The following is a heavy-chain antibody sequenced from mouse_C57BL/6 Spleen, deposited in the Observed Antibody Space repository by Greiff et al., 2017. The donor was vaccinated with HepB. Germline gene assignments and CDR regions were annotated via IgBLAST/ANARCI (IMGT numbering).Heavy chain of an antibody. Sequence: QVQLQQSGAELVRPGSSVKLSCKASGYTFTSYWMHWVKQRPIQGLEWIGNIDPSDSETHYNQKFKDKATLTVDKSSSTAYMQLSSLTSEDSAVYYCASLNWDWYFDVWGTGTTVTVSS. D-gene: IGHD4-1*01. J-gene: IGHJ1*03. CDR3: ASLNWDWYFDV. V-gene: IGHV1-52*01. CDR2: IDPSDSET. CDR1: GYTFTSYW.